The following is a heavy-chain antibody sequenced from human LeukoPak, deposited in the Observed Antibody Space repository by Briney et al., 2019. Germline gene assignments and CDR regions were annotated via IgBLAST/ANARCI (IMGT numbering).Heavy chain of an antibody. D-gene: IGHD6-25*01. CDR3: ARGRRRRYCDY. Sequence: SETLSLTCAVYGGSFSGYYWSWIRQPPGKGLEWIGEINHSGSTNYNPSLKSRVTISVDTSKNQFSLKLSSVTAADTAVHYCARGRRRRYCDYWGQGTLVTVSS. CDR1: GGSFSGYY. V-gene: IGHV4-34*01. J-gene: IGHJ4*02. CDR2: INHSGST.